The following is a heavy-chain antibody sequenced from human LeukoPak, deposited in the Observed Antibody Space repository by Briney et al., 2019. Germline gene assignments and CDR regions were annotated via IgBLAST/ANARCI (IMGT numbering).Heavy chain of an antibody. CDR2: IYTSGST. CDR1: GGSISSYY. Sequence: SETLSLTCTVSGGSISSYYWSWIRQPAGKGLEWIGRIYTSGSTNYNPSLKSRVTMSVDTSKSQFSLKLSSVTAADTAVYYCARDKAVRWFGDLEIDYWGQGTLVTVSS. J-gene: IGHJ4*02. V-gene: IGHV4-4*07. D-gene: IGHD3-10*01. CDR3: ARDKAVRWFGDLEIDY.